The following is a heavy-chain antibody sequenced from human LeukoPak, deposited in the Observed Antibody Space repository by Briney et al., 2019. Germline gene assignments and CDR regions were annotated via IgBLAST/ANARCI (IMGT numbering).Heavy chain of an antibody. V-gene: IGHV3-33*06. CDR3: AKGRRGSSSRGDWFDP. CDR2: IWYDGSNK. CDR1: GFTFSSYG. D-gene: IGHD6-13*01. Sequence: GGSLRLSCAASGFTFSSYGMHWVRQAPGKGLEWVAVIWYDGSNKYYADSVKGRFTISRDNSKNTLYLQMNSLRAEDTAVYYCAKGRRGSSSRGDWFDPWGQGTLVTVSS. J-gene: IGHJ5*02.